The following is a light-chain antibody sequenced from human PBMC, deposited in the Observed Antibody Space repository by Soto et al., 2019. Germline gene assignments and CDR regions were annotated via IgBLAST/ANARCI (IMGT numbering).Light chain of an antibody. CDR2: EVS. CDR1: SSDVGGSNY. CDR3: SSSTSSSTLV. V-gene: IGLV2-14*01. Sequence: QSALTQPASVSGSPGQSITISCTGTSSDVGGSNYVSWYQQHPGKAPKLMIYEVSNRPSGVSNRFSGSKSGNTASLTISGLQAEDEADYYCSSSTSSSTLVFGGGIKLTVL. J-gene: IGLJ2*01.